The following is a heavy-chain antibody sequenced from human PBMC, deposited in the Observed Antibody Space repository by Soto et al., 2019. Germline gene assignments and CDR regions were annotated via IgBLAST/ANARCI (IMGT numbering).Heavy chain of an antibody. CDR1: GYSFTSYW. CDR2: IDPRYSYT. CDR3: ARRGYSYGYEMDV. D-gene: IGHD5-18*01. J-gene: IGHJ6*02. V-gene: IGHV5-10-1*01. Sequence: GESLKISGKVSGYSFTSYWIRWVRQMPGKGLEWMGSIDPRYSYTNYSPSFQCHVTISSYKSISTAYLQWSSLKASDTAMYYCARRGYSYGYEMDVWGQGTKVTVSS.